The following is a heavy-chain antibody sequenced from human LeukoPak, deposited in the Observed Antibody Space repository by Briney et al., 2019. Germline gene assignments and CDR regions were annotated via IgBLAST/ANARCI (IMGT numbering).Heavy chain of an antibody. D-gene: IGHD3-9*01. V-gene: IGHV1-68*01. CDR1: GYTFTYCS. J-gene: IGHJ5*02. CDR3: YSKGRLGWRVDNWFDP. CDR2: ITLYNGNT. Sequence: ASVKVSCKASGYTFTYCSLHWLQQAPGQGLERMRWITLYNGNTNYAKKFQGRVTITRDMSLRTAYIELSSLRFRDAILTGYYSKGRLGWRVDNWFDPWGQGTLVTVSS.